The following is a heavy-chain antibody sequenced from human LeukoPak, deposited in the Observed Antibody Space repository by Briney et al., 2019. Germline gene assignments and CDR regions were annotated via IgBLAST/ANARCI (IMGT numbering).Heavy chain of an antibody. J-gene: IGHJ5*02. CDR1: GFTFSSYS. V-gene: IGHV3-23*01. CDR3: AKDRRTIFGVVITNWFDP. CDR2: ISGSGGST. D-gene: IGHD3-3*01. Sequence: GGSLRLSCAASGFTFSSYSMNWVRQAPGKGLEWVSAISGSGGSTYYADSVKGRFTISRDNSKNTLYLQMNSLRAEDTAVYYCAKDRRTIFGVVITNWFDPWGQGTLVTVSS.